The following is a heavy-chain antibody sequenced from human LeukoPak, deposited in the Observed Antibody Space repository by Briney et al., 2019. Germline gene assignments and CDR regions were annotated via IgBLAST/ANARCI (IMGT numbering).Heavy chain of an antibody. Sequence: GGSLKLSCAASGFTFSGSAIHWVRQASGKGLEWVGRIRSRGYSYATAHAAPVEGRFTISRDDSQNTAYLQMNSLKTEDTAVYYCTRPGFYYYGMDIWGQGTTVTVSS. CDR3: TRPGFYYYGMDI. J-gene: IGHJ6*02. CDR2: IRSRGYSYAT. CDR1: GFTFSGSA. V-gene: IGHV3-73*01.